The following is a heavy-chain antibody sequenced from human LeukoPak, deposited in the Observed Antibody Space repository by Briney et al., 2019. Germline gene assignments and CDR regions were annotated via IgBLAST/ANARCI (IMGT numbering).Heavy chain of an antibody. Sequence: ASVKVSCKASGYTFTSYGISWVRQAPGQGLEWMGWISAYNGNTNYAQKLQGRVTMTTDTSTSTAYMELSSLRSEDTAVYYCARDPGYCSGGSCHYYYYGMDVWGQGTTVTVSS. J-gene: IGHJ6*02. V-gene: IGHV1-18*01. CDR2: ISAYNGNT. CDR1: GYTFTSYG. CDR3: ARDPGYCSGGSCHYYYYGMDV. D-gene: IGHD2-15*01.